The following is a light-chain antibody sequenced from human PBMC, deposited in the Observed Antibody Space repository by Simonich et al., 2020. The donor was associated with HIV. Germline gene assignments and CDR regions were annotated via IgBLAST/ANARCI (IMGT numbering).Light chain of an antibody. CDR3: QQFNSYPCT. J-gene: IGKJ2*02. Sequence: EIVLTQSPATLSLSPGERATLSCRASQSVGSYLAVYKQKPDQAPRLLIYDASNRATGIPARFSGSGSGTDFTLTISSLQPEDFATYYCQQFNSYPCTFGQGTKLEIK. CDR1: QSVGSY. V-gene: IGKV3-11*01. CDR2: DAS.